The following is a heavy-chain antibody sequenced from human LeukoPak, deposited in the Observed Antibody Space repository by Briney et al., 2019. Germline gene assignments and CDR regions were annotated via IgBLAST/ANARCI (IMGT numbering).Heavy chain of an antibody. CDR3: ARQLRGEAVAGHLQPFDY. D-gene: IGHD6-19*01. J-gene: IGHJ4*02. V-gene: IGHV4-59*08. Sequence: PSETLSLTCTVSGGSISSYYWNWIRLPPGKGLEWIGYIYYSGSTNYNPSLKSRVTISVDTSKNQFSLKLSSVTAADTAVYFCARQLRGEAVAGHLQPFDYWGQGTLVTVSS. CDR1: GGSISSYY. CDR2: IYYSGST.